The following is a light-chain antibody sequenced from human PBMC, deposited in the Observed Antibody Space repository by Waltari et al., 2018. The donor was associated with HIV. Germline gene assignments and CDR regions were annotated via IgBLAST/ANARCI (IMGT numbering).Light chain of an antibody. CDR1: SRDVPSYNV. CDR3: CSYAGSSTYVV. Sequence: QSALTQPASVSGSPGHSITISCTRTSRDVPSYNVVSWYQQHPGKAPKLMIYEVSKRPSGVSNRFSGSKSGNTASLTISGLQAEDEADYHCCSYAGSSTYVVFCGGTKLTVL. CDR2: EVS. V-gene: IGLV2-23*02. J-gene: IGLJ2*01.